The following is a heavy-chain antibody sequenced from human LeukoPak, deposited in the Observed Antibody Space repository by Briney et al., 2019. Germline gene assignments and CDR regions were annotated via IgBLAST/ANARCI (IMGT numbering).Heavy chain of an antibody. CDR1: GFRFSDFT. J-gene: IGHJ5*02. CDR2: IGGRGGST. D-gene: IGHD3-16*01. V-gene: IGHV3-23*01. Sequence: GGSLGLSCAASGFRFSDFTMTWVRQAPGKGPERVSAIGGRGGSTYYADSVGGRFTISRDNSKDMVYLQMNSLKVEDTATYYCGKEGGAWGQGTKVTVSS. CDR3: GKEGGA.